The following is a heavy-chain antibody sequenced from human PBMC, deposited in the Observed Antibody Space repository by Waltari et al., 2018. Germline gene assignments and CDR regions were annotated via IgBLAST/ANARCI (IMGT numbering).Heavy chain of an antibody. J-gene: IGHJ3*01. D-gene: IGHD1-1*01. Sequence: EVQLLESGGGLVQPGGSLRLSCVASGFTFSSYSMTWVRQAPGRGREWVSIFTRGGGGTYYADSVKGVFTISRDDSKDTVYLQMDSLRADDAALYYCARDFRTTTTGDAFDVWGQGTVVTVSS. CDR2: FTRGGGGT. CDR1: GFTFSSYS. CDR3: ARDFRTTTTGDAFDV. V-gene: IGHV3-23*01.